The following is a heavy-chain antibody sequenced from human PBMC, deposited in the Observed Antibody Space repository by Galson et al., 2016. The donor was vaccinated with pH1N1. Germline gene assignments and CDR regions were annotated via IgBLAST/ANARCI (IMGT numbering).Heavy chain of an antibody. CDR3: VRAVGVAAAA. Sequence: SLRLSCAASEFTFSTYWMHWVRQAPGKGLEWVANINQDGSQEYYVDSVKGRFTISRDNADNSLYLQMNSLRAEDRAVFYCVRAVGVAAAAWGQGTLVTVSS. D-gene: IGHD6-13*01. CDR2: INQDGSQE. J-gene: IGHJ5*02. CDR1: EFTFSTYW. V-gene: IGHV3-7*04.